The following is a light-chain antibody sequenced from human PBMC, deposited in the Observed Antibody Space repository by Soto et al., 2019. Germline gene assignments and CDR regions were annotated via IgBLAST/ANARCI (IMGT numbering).Light chain of an antibody. V-gene: IGLV2-23*02. CDR2: EVN. CDR3: CSFTSANTHV. CDR1: SSDFGNYNL. J-gene: IGLJ1*01. Sequence: QSALTQPASVSGSPGQSITISCNGTSSDFGNYNLVSWYQQHPGKVPKLILFEVNKRPSGVSGRVSGSKSGNTASLTIAGLQAEDEADYYCCSFTSANTHVFGTGTKVTVL.